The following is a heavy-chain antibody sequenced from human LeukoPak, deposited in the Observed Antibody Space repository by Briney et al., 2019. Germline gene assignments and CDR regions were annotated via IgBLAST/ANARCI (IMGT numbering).Heavy chain of an antibody. CDR2: IKQDGSEK. D-gene: IGHD3-22*01. Sequence: GGSLRLSCAASGFTFSSYWMSWVRQAPGKGLEWVANIKQDGSEKYYVDSVKGRFTISRDNAKNSLYLQTNSLRAEDTAVYYCARDSYPYYDSSGYYYGGLGYWGQGTLVTVSS. CDR1: GFTFSSYW. V-gene: IGHV3-7*01. CDR3: ARDSYPYYDSSGYYYGGLGY. J-gene: IGHJ4*02.